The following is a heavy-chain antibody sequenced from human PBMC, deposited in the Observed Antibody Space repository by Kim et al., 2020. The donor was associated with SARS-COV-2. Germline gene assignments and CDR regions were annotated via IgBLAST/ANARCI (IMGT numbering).Heavy chain of an antibody. CDR3: AIHSITILNV. CDR2: ST. D-gene: IGHD3-9*01. J-gene: IGHJ6*02. Sequence: STSSHPSLKSRVTISVDTSKNPFSLKLSSVTAADTAVYYCAIHSITILNVWGQGTTVTVSS. V-gene: IGHV4-39*01.